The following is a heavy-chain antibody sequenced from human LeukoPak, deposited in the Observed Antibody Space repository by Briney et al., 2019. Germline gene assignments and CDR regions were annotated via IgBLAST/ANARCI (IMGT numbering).Heavy chain of an antibody. CDR3: ARELRYACDI. CDR2: INHSGST. V-gene: IGHV4-34*01. D-gene: IGHD4-23*01. J-gene: IGHJ3*02. CDR1: GGSFSGYY. Sequence: PSETLSLTCAVYGGSFSGYYWSWIRQPPGKGLEWIGEINHSGSTNYNPSLKSRVTISVDTSKNQFSLKLSSVTAADTAVYYCARELRYACDIWGQGTMVTVSS.